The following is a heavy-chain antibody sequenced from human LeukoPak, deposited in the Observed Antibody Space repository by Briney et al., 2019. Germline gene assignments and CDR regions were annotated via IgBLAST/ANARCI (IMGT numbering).Heavy chain of an antibody. V-gene: IGHV4-4*02. CDR1: GGSISSSNW. CDR3: ARVLTMVRGVRPFDY. Sequence: SETLSLTCAVSGGSISSSNWWSWLRQPPGKGLEWIGEIYHSGSTDYNPSLKSRVTISVDKSKNQFSLKLSSVTAADTAVYYCARVLTMVRGVRPFDYWGQGTLVTVSS. J-gene: IGHJ4*02. D-gene: IGHD3-10*01. CDR2: IYHSGST.